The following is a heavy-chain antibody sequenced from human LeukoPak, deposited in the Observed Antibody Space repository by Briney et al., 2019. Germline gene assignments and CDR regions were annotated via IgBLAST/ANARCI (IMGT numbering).Heavy chain of an antibody. D-gene: IGHD3-3*01. V-gene: IGHV3-48*03. CDR2: ISSSGSTI. CDR3: AREKMTYYDFWSGYYYFDY. CDR1: GFTFSSYE. Sequence: GGSLRLSCAASGFTFSSYEMNWVRQDPGKGLEWVSYISSSGSTIYYADSVKGRFTISRDNAKNSLYLQMNSLRAEDTAVYYCAREKMTYYDFWSGYYYFDYWGQGTLVTVSS. J-gene: IGHJ4*02.